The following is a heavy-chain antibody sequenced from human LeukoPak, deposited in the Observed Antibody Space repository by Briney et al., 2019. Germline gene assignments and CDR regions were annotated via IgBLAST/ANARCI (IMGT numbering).Heavy chain of an antibody. D-gene: IGHD6-13*01. CDR2: IIPIFGTA. CDR3: AREGAGYSSSWYEGD. V-gene: IGHV1-69*05. J-gene: IGHJ4*02. CDR1: GGTFSSYA. Sequence: SVKVSCKASGGTFSSYAISWVRQAPGQGLEWMGGIIPIFGTANYAQKFQGRVTITTDESTSTAYMELSSQRSEDTAVYYCAREGAGYSSSWYEGDWGQGTLVTVSS.